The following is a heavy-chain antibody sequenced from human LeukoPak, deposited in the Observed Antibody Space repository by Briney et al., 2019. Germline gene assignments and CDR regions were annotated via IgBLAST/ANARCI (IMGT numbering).Heavy chain of an antibody. J-gene: IGHJ6*02. Sequence: GGSLRHSCAASGFTLSSNYMCWVRQAPGKGLDWVSVMYSGGSTYYADSVKGRFTISRDNSKNTLYLQMNSLRAEDTAVYYCARDVRFGELQYYYYGMDVWGQGTTVTVSS. D-gene: IGHD3-10*01. V-gene: IGHV3-66*01. CDR2: MYSGGST. CDR1: GFTLSSNY. CDR3: ARDVRFGELQYYYYGMDV.